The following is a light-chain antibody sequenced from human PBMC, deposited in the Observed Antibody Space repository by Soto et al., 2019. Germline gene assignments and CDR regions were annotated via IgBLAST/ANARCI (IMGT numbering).Light chain of an antibody. Sequence: QSALTQPASVSGSPGQSITISCTGTSSDIGAYDYVSWYQHHPGKAPKLMIFEVSNRPSGVSNRFSGSKSGNTASLTISGLLPEDEADYYCSSYTRTPTLIYVFGTGTKLTVL. CDR2: EVS. V-gene: IGLV2-14*01. CDR3: SSYTRTPTLIYV. CDR1: SSDIGAYDY. J-gene: IGLJ1*01.